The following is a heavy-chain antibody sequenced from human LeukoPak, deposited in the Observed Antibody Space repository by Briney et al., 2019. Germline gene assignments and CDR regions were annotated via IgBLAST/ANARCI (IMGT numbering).Heavy chain of an antibody. Sequence: ASVKVSCKASGYTFTNYDINWVRQASGQGLEWMGWMNPNSGNTGYAQKFQGRVTMTRNTSINTAYMELSSLRSEDTAVYCARERGGGTTGTMTYDIWGQGTMVTVSS. V-gene: IGHV1-8*01. CDR2: MNPNSGNT. J-gene: IGHJ3*02. D-gene: IGHD1-1*01. CDR1: GYTFTNYD. CDR3: ARERGGGTTGTMTYDI.